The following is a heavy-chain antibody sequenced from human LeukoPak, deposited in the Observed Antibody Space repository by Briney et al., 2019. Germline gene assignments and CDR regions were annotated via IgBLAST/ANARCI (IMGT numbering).Heavy chain of an antibody. CDR1: GFTLSSYA. D-gene: IGHD2-2*01. V-gene: IGHV3-23*01. J-gene: IGHJ4*02. CDR3: AKEAMVEARGYCSSTSCYWGCDY. CDR2: ISVSDNA. Sequence: GGSLRLSCAASGFTLSSYAMSWVRQGPGKGLEWVSAISVSDNAYHADSVKGRFTISRDSSKNTLYLQMNSLRAEDTAVYYCAKEAMVEARGYCSSTSCYWGCDYWGQGTLVTVSS.